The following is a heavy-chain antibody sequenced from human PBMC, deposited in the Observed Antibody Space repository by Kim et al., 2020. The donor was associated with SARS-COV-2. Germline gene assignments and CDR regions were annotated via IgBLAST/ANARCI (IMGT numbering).Heavy chain of an antibody. J-gene: IGHJ3*02. CDR3: ARDLSLGDYDYVWGSWDAFDI. Sequence: GGSLRLSCAASGFTFSSYSMNWVRQAPGKGLEWVSSISSSSSYIYYADSVKGRFTISRDNAKNSLYLQMNSLRAEDTAVYYCARDLSLGDYDYVWGSWDAFDIWGQGTMVTVSS. V-gene: IGHV3-21*01. CDR1: GFTFSSYS. CDR2: ISSSSSYI. D-gene: IGHD3-16*01.